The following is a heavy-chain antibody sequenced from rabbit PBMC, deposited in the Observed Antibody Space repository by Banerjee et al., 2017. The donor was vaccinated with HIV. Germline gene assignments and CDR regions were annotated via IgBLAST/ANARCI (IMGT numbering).Heavy chain of an antibody. CDR1: GFDFSSNA. CDR3: ARDLAGVIGWNFGL. D-gene: IGHD4-1*01. J-gene: IGHJ3*01. CDR2: INTSSGNT. V-gene: IGHV1S45*01. Sequence: QQQLEESGGGLVKPEGSLTLTCKASGFDFSSNAMCWVRQAPGKGLEWIACINTSSGNTVYASWAKGRFTISKTSSTTVTLQMTSLTAADTATYFCARDLAGVIGWNFGLWGQGTLVTV.